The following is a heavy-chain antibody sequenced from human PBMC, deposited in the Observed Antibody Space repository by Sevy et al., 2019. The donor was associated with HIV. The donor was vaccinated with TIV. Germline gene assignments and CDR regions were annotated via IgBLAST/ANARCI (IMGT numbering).Heavy chain of an antibody. J-gene: IGHJ6*02. CDR2: ISSSSNYI. CDR1: GFTFSTYS. V-gene: IGHV3-21*01. Sequence: GGSLRLSCAASGFTFSTYSMNWVRQGPGKGLEWVSSISSSSNYIYYAGSVKGRLTISRDNAKNSVYLQTNSLRAEDTAVYYCARDQKGQYSAYDGAGYYGMDVWGQGTTVTVSS. CDR3: ARDQKGQYSAYDGAGYYGMDV. D-gene: IGHD5-12*01.